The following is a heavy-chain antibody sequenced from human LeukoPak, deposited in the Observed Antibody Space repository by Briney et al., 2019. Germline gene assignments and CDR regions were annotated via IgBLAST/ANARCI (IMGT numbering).Heavy chain of an antibody. CDR2: IYSGGST. CDR1: GFTVSSNY. CDR3: ARDIATTVTTKQVGYYMDV. V-gene: IGHV3-66*01. J-gene: IGHJ6*03. D-gene: IGHD4-17*01. Sequence: GSLRLSCAASGFTVSSNYMSWVRQAPGKGLEWVSVIYSGGSTYYADSVKGRFTISRDNAKNSLYLQMNSLRAEDTAVYYCARDIATTVTTKQVGYYMDVWGKGTTVTVSS.